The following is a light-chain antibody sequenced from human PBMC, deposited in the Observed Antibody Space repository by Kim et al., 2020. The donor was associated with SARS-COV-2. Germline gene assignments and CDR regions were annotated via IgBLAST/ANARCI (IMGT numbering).Light chain of an antibody. J-gene: IGLJ3*02. CDR2: DTN. V-gene: IGLV1-51*01. Sequence: GQKVTISCSGGSSNIEKYDVSWCQQLPGTAPKLLFFDTNKRPSGIPDRFSGSKSGTSATLNITGLQTEDDADYYCGTWDDSLTAGVFGGGTKLTVL. CDR3: GTWDDSLTAGV. CDR1: SSNIEKYD.